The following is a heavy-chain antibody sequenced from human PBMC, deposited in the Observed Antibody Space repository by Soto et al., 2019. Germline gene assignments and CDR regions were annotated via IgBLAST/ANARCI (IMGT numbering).Heavy chain of an antibody. J-gene: IGHJ4*02. CDR2: ISGSGGST. Sequence: GGSLRLSCAASGFTFSSYAMSWVRQAPGKGLEWVSAISGSGGSTYYADSVKGRFTISRDNSKNTLYLQMNSLRAEDTAVYYCAKGDDVPDYDFWSGTLDWGQGTLVTVSS. CDR1: GFTFSSYA. D-gene: IGHD3-3*01. V-gene: IGHV3-23*01. CDR3: AKGDDVPDYDFWSGTLD.